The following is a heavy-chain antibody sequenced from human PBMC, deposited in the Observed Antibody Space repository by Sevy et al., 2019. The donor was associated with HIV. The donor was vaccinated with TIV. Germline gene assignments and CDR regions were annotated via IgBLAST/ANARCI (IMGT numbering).Heavy chain of an antibody. CDR2: ISSDGSSN. J-gene: IGHJ4*02. CDR3: AKGRQLVSGRFGTYFDS. D-gene: IGHD6-13*01. V-gene: IGHV3-74*01. CDR1: GFTFSSYW. Sequence: GGSLRLSCAASGFTFSSYWMHWVRQAPGKGLVWVSHISSDGSSNNYADSVKGRFTISRDNAKNTLYLQMNSLRAEDTAVYYCAKGRQLVSGRFGTYFDSWGQGTLVTVSS.